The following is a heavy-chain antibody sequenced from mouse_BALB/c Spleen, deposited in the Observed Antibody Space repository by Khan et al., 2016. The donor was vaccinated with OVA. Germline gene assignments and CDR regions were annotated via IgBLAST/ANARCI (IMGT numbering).Heavy chain of an antibody. CDR1: GYSFTTYY. J-gene: IGHJ3*01. CDR3: ARGTFDY. D-gene: IGHD3-3*01. CDR2: IDPCNTGT. V-gene: IGHV1S135*01. Sequence: VQLQQPGPELMKPGASVNISCKASGYSFTTYYIHWVKQSRGKSLEWIGYIDPCNTGTDYNQKFTGQATLTVDKSSNTAYMHLTSLTSEDSAVYYWARGTFDYWGQGTLVTVAA.